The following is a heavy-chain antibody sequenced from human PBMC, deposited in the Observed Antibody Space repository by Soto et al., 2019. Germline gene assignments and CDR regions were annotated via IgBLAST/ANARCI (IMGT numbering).Heavy chain of an antibody. CDR3: AREGGYCSSTSCPYDY. J-gene: IGHJ4*02. CDR1: GDSVSSNSDA. Sequence: SETLSLTCAISGDSVSSNSDAWNWIRQSPSSGLEWLGRTYYRSKWYNDYAVSVKSRITINPDTSKNQFSLQLNSVTPEDTAVYCCAREGGYCSSTSCPYDYWGQGTLVTVSS. V-gene: IGHV6-1*01. CDR2: TYYRSKWYN. D-gene: IGHD2-2*01.